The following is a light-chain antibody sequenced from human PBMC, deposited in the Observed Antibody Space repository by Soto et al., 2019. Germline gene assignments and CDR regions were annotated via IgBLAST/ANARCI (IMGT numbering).Light chain of an antibody. CDR1: QSISSYS. CDR3: QHYGSSFT. J-gene: IGKJ5*01. CDR2: GAS. Sequence: EIVLTQSPGTLSLSPGERATLSCRASQSISSYSLAWYQQRPGQAPRLLIYGASSRATGIPDRFSGSWSGTDFILTISRLDPEDFEVYYCQHYGSSFTFGQGTRLEIK. V-gene: IGKV3-20*01.